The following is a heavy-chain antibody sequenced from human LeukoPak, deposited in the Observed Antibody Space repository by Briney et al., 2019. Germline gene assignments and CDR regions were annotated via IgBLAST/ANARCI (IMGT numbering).Heavy chain of an antibody. D-gene: IGHD2-2*01. CDR3: ARDRPAAMFDY. J-gene: IGHJ4*02. CDR1: GGSVSSGSYY. CDR2: IYYSGST. Sequence: SETLSLTRTVSGGSVSSGSYYWSWIRQPPGKGLEWIGYIYYSGSTNYNPSLKSRVTISVDTSKNQFSLKLSSVTAADTAVYYCARDRPAAMFDYWGQGTLVTVSS. V-gene: IGHV4-61*01.